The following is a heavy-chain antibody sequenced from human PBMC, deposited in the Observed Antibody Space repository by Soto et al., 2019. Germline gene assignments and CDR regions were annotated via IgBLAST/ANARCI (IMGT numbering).Heavy chain of an antibody. Sequence: EVQLLESGGGLVQPGGSLRLSCAASGFTFSSYAMSWVRQAPGKGLEWVSAISGSGGSTYYADSVKGRFTISRDNSKNALYVQMNSVRAEDRAVYYCAKVLYSGYVPFDYWGQGTLVTVSS. J-gene: IGHJ4*02. CDR1: GFTFSSYA. CDR3: AKVLYSGYVPFDY. V-gene: IGHV3-23*01. CDR2: ISGSGGST. D-gene: IGHD5-12*01.